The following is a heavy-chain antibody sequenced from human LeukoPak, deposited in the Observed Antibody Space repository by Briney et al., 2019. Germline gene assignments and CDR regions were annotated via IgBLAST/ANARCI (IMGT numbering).Heavy chain of an antibody. J-gene: IGHJ4*02. CDR2: IKQDGSEK. D-gene: IGHD6-13*01. Sequence: GGSLRLSCVASEFVFSSHAMIWVRQAPGKGLEWVANIKQDGSEKYYVDSVKGRFTISRDTTKNSLFLQMNSLRADDTAVYYCARGKRQQDYWGQGTLVTVSS. CDR3: ARGKRQQDY. CDR1: EFVFSSHA. V-gene: IGHV3-7*01.